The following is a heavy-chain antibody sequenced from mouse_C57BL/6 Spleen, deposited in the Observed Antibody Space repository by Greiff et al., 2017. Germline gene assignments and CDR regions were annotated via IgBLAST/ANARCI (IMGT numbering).Heavy chain of an antibody. J-gene: IGHJ2*01. Sequence: VQLQQSGPELVKPGASVKMSCKASGYTFTDYNMHWVKQSHGKSLEWIGYINPNNGGTSYNQKFKGKATLTVNKSSSTAYMELRSLTSEDSAVYYCARGGWLLRECYFDYWGQGTTLTVSS. D-gene: IGHD2-3*01. CDR2: INPNNGGT. V-gene: IGHV1-22*01. CDR1: GYTFTDYN. CDR3: ARGGWLLRECYFDY.